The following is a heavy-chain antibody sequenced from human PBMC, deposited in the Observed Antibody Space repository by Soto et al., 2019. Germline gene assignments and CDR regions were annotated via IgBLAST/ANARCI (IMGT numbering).Heavy chain of an antibody. D-gene: IGHD6-19*01. V-gene: IGHV3-23*01. CDR2: ISGSGNDA. CDR1: GSPFSPFV. CDR3: GKERRGSGWFVCDY. J-gene: IGHJ4*02. Sequence: VQLLESGGGLVQPGGSLGLSVAASGSPFSPFVMSWARRAPGRGRGGVSAISGSGNDASYADSVRGRFTISRDNSRDTLYLQMNSLRADDTAVYYCGKERRGSGWFVCDYWGQGELITVSS.